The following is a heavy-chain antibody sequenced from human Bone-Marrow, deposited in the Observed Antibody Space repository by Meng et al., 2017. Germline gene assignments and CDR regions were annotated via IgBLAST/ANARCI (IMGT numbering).Heavy chain of an antibody. CDR1: GGSISSSHW. Sequence: QVQLPGSGPGLVKPSGTLSLTCAVSGGSISSSHWWTWVRQSPGRGLEWIGEIYHSGTTNYNPSLKSRVTISVDKSRNLFSLNLSSVTAADTAMYYCARENQGGIVEGGPTYYFDYWGQGALVTVSS. CDR2: IYHSGTT. V-gene: IGHV4-4*02. D-gene: IGHD6-13*01. J-gene: IGHJ4*02. CDR3: ARENQGGIVEGGPTYYFDY.